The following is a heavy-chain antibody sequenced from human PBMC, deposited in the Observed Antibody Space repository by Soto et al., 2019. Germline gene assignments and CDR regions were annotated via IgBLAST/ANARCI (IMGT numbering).Heavy chain of an antibody. CDR1: GYTFTNYG. J-gene: IGHJ4*02. Sequence: GASVKVSCKASGYTFTNYGVSWVRQAPGQGLEWMGWISADTGNTNYAQKFQGRVTMTRDTSTTTVYMELSSLKSEDTAVYYCARYDYNGYYFDYWGQGTLVTVSS. CDR3: ARYDYNGYYFDY. D-gene: IGHD4-4*01. V-gene: IGHV1-18*01. CDR2: ISADTGNT.